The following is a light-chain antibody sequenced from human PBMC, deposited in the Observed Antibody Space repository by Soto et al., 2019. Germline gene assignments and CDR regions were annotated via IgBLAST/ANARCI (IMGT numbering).Light chain of an antibody. Sequence: EIVLTHSPGTLSLSPGERATLSCRASQSVSNNYLAWYQQKPGQAPRLLIYGASNRATGIPDRFSGSGSGTDFTLTISRLVPEDFAVYYCQQYGSSGTFGQGTKVDIK. J-gene: IGKJ1*01. CDR3: QQYGSSGT. V-gene: IGKV3-20*01. CDR1: QSVSNNY. CDR2: GAS.